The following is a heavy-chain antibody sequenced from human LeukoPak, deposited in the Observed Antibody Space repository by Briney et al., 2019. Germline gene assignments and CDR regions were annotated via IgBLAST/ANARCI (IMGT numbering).Heavy chain of an antibody. CDR2: INPNSGGT. V-gene: IGHV1-2*04. CDR3: ARDRPRITMVRGPRGWFDP. CDR1: GYTFTGYY. D-gene: IGHD3-10*01. Sequence: ASVKVSCKASGYTFTGYYMHWVRQAPGQGLEWMGWINPNSGGTNYAQKFQGWATMTRGTSISTAYMELSRLRSDDTAVYYCARDRPRITMVRGPRGWFDPWGQGTLVTVSS. J-gene: IGHJ5*02.